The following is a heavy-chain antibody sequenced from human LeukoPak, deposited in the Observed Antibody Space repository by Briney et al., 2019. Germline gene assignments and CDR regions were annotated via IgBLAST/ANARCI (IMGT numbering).Heavy chain of an antibody. V-gene: IGHV3-30*04. CDR3: ARDQVTMVVNGLYYYYGMDV. CDR1: GFTFSSYA. Sequence: GRSLRLSCAASGFTFSSYAMHWVRQAPGKGLEWVAVISYDGSNKYYADSVKGRFTISRDNSKNTLYLQMNSLRAEDTAVYYCARDQVTMVVNGLYYYYGMDVWGQGTTVTVSS. D-gene: IGHD3-10*01. J-gene: IGHJ6*02. CDR2: ISYDGSNK.